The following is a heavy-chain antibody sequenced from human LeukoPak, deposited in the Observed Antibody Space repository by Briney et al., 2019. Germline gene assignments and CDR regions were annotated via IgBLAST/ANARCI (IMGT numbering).Heavy chain of an antibody. J-gene: IGHJ4*02. CDR2: IYASGST. CDR1: GGSISSGSYY. Sequence: PSETLSLTCTVSGGSISSGSYYWSWIRQPAGKGLKWIGRIYASGSTNYNPSLKSRVTISVDTSKNQFSLKLSSVTAADTAVYYCARAIVRFDYWGQGTLVTVSS. V-gene: IGHV4-61*02. D-gene: IGHD3-16*02. CDR3: ARAIVRFDY.